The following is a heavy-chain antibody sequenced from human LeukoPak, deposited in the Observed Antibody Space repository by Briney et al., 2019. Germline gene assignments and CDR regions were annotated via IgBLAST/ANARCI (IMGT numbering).Heavy chain of an antibody. CDR3: AILLWSGDYFDY. V-gene: IGHV3-30*02. CDR1: GFTFSSYD. Sequence: GGSLRLSCAASGFTFSSYDMHWVRQAPGKGLEWVAFIRYDGSNKYYADSVKGRFTISRDNSKNTLYLQMNSLRAEDTAVYYCAILLWSGDYFDYWGQGTLVTVSS. J-gene: IGHJ4*02. D-gene: IGHD3-10*01. CDR2: IRYDGSNK.